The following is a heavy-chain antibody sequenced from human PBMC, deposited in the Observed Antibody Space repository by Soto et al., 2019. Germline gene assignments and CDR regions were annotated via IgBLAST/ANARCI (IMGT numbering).Heavy chain of an antibody. V-gene: IGHV3-30*03. CDR1: GFTFSTYG. J-gene: IGHJ6*02. CDR2: ISFDGTNK. CDR3: ASNYYFYGMDV. Sequence: GGSLRLSCAASGFTFSTYGMHWVRQAPGKGLEGVAFISFDGTNKYFTDSVKGRFTLSRDNSKNTLYLQMNSLRAEDTGVYYCASNYYFYGMDVWGQGTPVPVSS.